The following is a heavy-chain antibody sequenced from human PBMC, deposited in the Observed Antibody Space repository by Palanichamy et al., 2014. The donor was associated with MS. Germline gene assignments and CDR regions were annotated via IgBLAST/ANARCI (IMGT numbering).Heavy chain of an antibody. CDR1: GFTFSSYG. Sequence: QVQLVESGGGVVQPGRSLRLSCAASGFTFSSYGMHWVRQAPGKGLEWVAVISYDGSNKYYADSVKGRFTLSRDNSKNTLYLQMNSLRAEDTAMYYCAKDHHKTLVQGVTLPADYWGQGTLVTVSS. V-gene: IGHV3-30*18. D-gene: IGHD3-10*01. CDR3: AKDHHKTLVQGVTLPADY. CDR2: ISYDGSNK. J-gene: IGHJ4*02.